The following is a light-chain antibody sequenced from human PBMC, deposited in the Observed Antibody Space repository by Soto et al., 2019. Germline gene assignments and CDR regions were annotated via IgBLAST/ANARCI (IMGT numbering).Light chain of an antibody. J-gene: IGLJ1*01. CDR2: EVI. V-gene: IGLV2-14*01. Sequence: QSALTQPASVSGSPGQSITISCTGTRSDIGDSDYVSWYQQHPGKAPKLIIFEVIHRPSGVSNRFSASKSVNTASLTISGLQTEDEADYFCSSYTSSNTYVFGTGTKLTV. CDR1: RSDIGDSDY. CDR3: SSYTSSNTYV.